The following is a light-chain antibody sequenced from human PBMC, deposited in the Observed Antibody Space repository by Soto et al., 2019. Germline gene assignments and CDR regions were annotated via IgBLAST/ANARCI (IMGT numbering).Light chain of an antibody. Sequence: QSVLTQPAPVSGSPGQSITISCTGTSSDVGGYNYVSWYQQHPGKAPKLMIYEVSNRPSGVSNRFSGSKSGNTASLTISGLQAEDEADYYCSSYTSSSFVVFGGGTKLTVL. CDR3: SSYTSSSFVV. CDR1: SSDVGGYNY. J-gene: IGLJ2*01. V-gene: IGLV2-14*01. CDR2: EVS.